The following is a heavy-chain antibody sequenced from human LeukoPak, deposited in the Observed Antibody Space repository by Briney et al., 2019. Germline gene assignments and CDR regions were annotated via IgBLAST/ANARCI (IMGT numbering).Heavy chain of an antibody. CDR1: GGTFSSYA. J-gene: IGHJ5*02. D-gene: IGHD1-26*01. V-gene: IGHV1-69*13. Sequence: ASVKVSCKASGGTFSSYAISWVRQAPGQGLEWMGGIIPIFGTANYAQKFQGRVTITADESTSTAYMELSSLRSEDTAVYYCAMTSYSGSYYWFDPWGQGTPVTVSS. CDR3: AMTSYSGSYYWFDP. CDR2: IIPIFGTA.